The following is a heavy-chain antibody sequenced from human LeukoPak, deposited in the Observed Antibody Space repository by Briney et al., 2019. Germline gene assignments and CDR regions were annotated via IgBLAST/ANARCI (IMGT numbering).Heavy chain of an antibody. CDR2: IWYDGSNK. J-gene: IGHJ5*02. Sequence: GGSLRLSCAASGFTFSSYGMHWVRQAPGKGLEWVAVIWYDGSNKYYADSVKGRFTISRDNSKNTLYLQMNSLRAEDTAVYYCAKDLEYYGSGSLAGNWFDPWGQGTLVTVSS. V-gene: IGHV3-33*06. CDR1: GFTFSSYG. D-gene: IGHD3-10*01. CDR3: AKDLEYYGSGSLAGNWFDP.